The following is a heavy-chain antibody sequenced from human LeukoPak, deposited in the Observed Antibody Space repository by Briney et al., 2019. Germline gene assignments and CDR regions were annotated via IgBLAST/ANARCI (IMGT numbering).Heavy chain of an antibody. J-gene: IGHJ6*03. Sequence: SQTLSLTCAISGDSVSSNSAAWTWIRQSPSRGLEWLGRTCYRSKWYNDYEVSVQSRITINPDTSKNQFSLQLNSVTPEDTAAYYCARGRVTTIANYYYYYIDVWGKGTTVTVSS. CDR3: ARGRVTTIANYYYYYIDV. V-gene: IGHV6-1*01. CDR1: GDSVSSNSAA. D-gene: IGHD4-17*01. CDR2: TCYRSKWYN.